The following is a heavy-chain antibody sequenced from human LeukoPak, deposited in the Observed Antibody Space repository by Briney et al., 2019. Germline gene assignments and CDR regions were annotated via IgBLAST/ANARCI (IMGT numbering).Heavy chain of an antibody. CDR3: ARVDGSPDS. D-gene: IGHD2-15*01. CDR1: GYTFTRYD. CDR2: LNPKSGYT. Sequence: ASVKVSCKASGYTFTRYDINWVRQATGQGLEWMGWLNPKSGYTGYAQKFQGRVTITRDTSINTAYMELSSLTSEDTAVYYCARVDGSPDSWGQGTLVTVSS. V-gene: IGHV1-8*03. J-gene: IGHJ4*02.